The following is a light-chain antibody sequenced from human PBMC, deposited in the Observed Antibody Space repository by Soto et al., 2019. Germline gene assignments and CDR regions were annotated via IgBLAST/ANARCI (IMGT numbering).Light chain of an antibody. CDR3: QQRSNWPPVT. Sequence: EIVLTQSPATLSLSPGERATLSCRASQSVSSYLAWYQQKPGQAPRLLIYDASNRATGIPPTFSGSGSGTDVTLTISSLEPEDFAIYYCQQRSNWPPVTFGGGTKVEIK. CDR1: QSVSSY. CDR2: DAS. J-gene: IGKJ4*01. V-gene: IGKV3-11*01.